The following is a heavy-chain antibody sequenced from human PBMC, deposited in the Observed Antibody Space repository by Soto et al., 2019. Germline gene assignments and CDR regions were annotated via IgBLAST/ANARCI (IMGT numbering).Heavy chain of an antibody. V-gene: IGHV1-18*01. CDR3: ARDSDGSYYSPYWFDP. Sequence: GASVKVSCKASGYTFTSYGISWVRQAPGQGLEWMGWISAYNGNTNYAQKLQGRVTMTTDTSTSTAYMELRSLRSDDTAVYYCARDSDGSYYSPYWFDPWGQGPLVTVYS. CDR1: GYTFTSYG. CDR2: ISAYNGNT. J-gene: IGHJ5*02. D-gene: IGHD1-26*01.